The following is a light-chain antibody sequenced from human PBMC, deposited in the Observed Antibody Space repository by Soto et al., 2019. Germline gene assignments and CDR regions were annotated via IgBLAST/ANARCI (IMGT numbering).Light chain of an antibody. CDR1: QSVSSNY. CDR2: GAS. Sequence: EIVLTQSPGTLSLSPGKRATLSCRASQSVSSNYLAWYQQKPGQAPRLLIYGASSRATGIPDRFSGSGSGTDFTLTISRLEPEDFAVYYCQQYGSSPPLTFGGGTKVEIK. CDR3: QQYGSSPPLT. V-gene: IGKV3-20*01. J-gene: IGKJ4*01.